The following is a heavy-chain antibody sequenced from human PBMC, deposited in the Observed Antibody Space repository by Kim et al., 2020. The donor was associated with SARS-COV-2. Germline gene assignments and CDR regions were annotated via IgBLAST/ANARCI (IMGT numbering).Heavy chain of an antibody. CDR3: ATTYCGGDCYSYDAFDI. CDR2: IYYSGST. CDR1: GGSISSYY. D-gene: IGHD2-21*02. J-gene: IGHJ3*02. V-gene: IGHV4-59*01. Sequence: SETLSLTCTVSGGSISSYYWSWIRQPPGKGLEWIGYIYYSGSTNYNPSLKSRVTISVDTSKNQFSLKLSSVTAADTAVYYCATTYCGGDCYSYDAFDIWGQGTMVTVSS.